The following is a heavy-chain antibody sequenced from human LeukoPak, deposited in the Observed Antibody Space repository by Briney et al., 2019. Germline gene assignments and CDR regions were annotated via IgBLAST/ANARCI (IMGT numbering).Heavy chain of an antibody. Sequence: ASVKVSCKTSGYTFTCCDINWVRQAPGQGLEWMGWISAYNGNTNYAQKLQGRVTMTTDTSTSTAYMELRSLRSDDTAVYYCARDRGEWFGESQGLDYWGQGTLVTVSS. J-gene: IGHJ4*02. CDR1: GYTFTCCD. V-gene: IGHV1-18*01. D-gene: IGHD3-10*01. CDR2: ISAYNGNT. CDR3: ARDRGEWFGESQGLDY.